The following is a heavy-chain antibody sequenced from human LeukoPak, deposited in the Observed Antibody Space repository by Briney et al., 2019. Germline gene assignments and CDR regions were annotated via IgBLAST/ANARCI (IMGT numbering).Heavy chain of an antibody. D-gene: IGHD3-10*01. CDR3: VTSPPGTVQGVKD. J-gene: IGHJ4*02. CDR2: IYYSGST. V-gene: IGHV4-39*01. CDR1: GGSISSSSYY. Sequence: SETLSLTCTVSGGSISSSSYYWGWIRQPPGKGLEWIGSIYYSGSTYYNPSLKSRVTISVDTSKNQFSLKLTSVTAADTAVYYCVTSPPGTVQGVKDWGQGTLVTVSS.